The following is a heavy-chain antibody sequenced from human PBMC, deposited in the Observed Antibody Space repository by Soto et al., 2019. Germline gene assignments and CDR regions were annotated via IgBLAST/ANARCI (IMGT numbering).Heavy chain of an antibody. D-gene: IGHD3-16*01. CDR3: ARDIFVYVGDFDL. Sequence: DPLAQSGAEVMSPGASVQVSCKASGYTFSSHHINWVRQAPGQGLEWMGWISGYSGNTKYAQKFQGRVTMTTDTSTNTGYMELRRLRYDDTAVYYCARDIFVYVGDFDLWCQGTMVTVSS. J-gene: IGHJ3*01. CDR2: ISGYSGNT. V-gene: IGHV1-18*01. CDR1: GYTFSSHH.